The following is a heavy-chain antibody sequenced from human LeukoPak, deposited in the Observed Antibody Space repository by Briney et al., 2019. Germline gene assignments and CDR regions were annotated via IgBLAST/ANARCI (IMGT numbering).Heavy chain of an antibody. CDR3: ATPQASFWSGYPRYYYGMDV. V-gene: IGHV1-46*01. CDR1: GYTFTGYY. Sequence: GASVKVSCKASGYTFTGYYMHWVRQAPGQGLEWMGIINPSGGSTSYAQKFQGRVTMTRDTSTSTVYMELSSLRSEDTAVYYCATPQASFWSGYPRYYYGMDVWGQGTTVTVSS. D-gene: IGHD3-3*01. CDR2: INPSGGST. J-gene: IGHJ6*02.